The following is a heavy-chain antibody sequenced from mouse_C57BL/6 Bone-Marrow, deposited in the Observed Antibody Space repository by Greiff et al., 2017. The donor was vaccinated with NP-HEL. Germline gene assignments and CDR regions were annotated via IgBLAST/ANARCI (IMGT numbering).Heavy chain of an antibody. CDR3: ALNYYGSRADY. CDR2: IDPEDGET. D-gene: IGHD1-1*01. J-gene: IGHJ2*01. V-gene: IGHV14-2*01. CDR1: GFNIKDYY. Sequence: VQRVESGAELVKPGASVKLSCTASGFNIKDYYMHWVKQRTEQGPEWIGRIDPEDGETKYAPKFQGKATITADTSSNTAYLQLSSLTSEDTAVYYCALNYYGSRADYWGQGTTLTVSS.